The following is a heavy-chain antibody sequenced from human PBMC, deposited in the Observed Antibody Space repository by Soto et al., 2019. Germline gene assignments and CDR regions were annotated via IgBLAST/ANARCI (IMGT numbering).Heavy chain of an antibody. CDR3: ARGIFDY. CDR2: ISENLYNI. CDR1: GFTFSDFA. Sequence: GGSLRLSCAASGFTFSDFAMRWVRQAPGKGPEWVSTISENLYNIYYADSVKGRFTVSRDNSKNTLYLQMNSLRVEDTAVYYCARGIFDYWGQGTLVTVSS. J-gene: IGHJ4*02. V-gene: IGHV3-23*01.